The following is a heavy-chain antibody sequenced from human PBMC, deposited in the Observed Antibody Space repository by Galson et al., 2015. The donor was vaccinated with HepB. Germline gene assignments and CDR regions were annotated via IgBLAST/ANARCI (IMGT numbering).Heavy chain of an antibody. CDR1: GVSISSSLYY. D-gene: IGHD2-8*01. V-gene: IGHV4-39*01. CDR3: ARPLVLNGRFSPGVGPFHI. Sequence: ETLSLTCAVSGVSISSSLYYWGWIRQSPKKGLEWIGSIYYGGRTYFSPSLLSRVAMSVDTSKNQLSLTLSSVTAADTAVYYCARPLVLNGRFSPGVGPFHIWGHGTMVTVSA. CDR2: IYYGGRT. J-gene: IGHJ3*02.